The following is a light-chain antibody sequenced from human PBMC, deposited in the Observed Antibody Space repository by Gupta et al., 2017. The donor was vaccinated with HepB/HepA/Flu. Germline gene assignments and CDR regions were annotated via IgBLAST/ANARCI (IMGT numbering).Light chain of an antibody. J-gene: IGKJ2*02. Sequence: EIVMTQSPATLSVSAGERATLSCRASQSVSSNLAWYQQKPGQAPRLLIYGASTRATGIPARFSGSGSGTEFTLTISSLQAEDFAVYYCQQSNNWPRTFGQGTKLEIK. CDR2: GAS. CDR1: QSVSSN. V-gene: IGKV3-15*01. CDR3: QQSNNWPRT.